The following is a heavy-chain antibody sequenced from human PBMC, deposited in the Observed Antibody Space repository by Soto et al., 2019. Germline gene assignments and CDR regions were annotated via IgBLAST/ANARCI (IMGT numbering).Heavy chain of an antibody. Sequence: GGSLRLSCAASGFAFSSFPMHWVRQAPGKGLEYVSVISSNGDSAYYANSVKGRFTISRDNSKNTLYLQMGSLRAEDMAVYYCVRAGTYCSSLTCYVDYWGQGTLVTVSS. CDR3: VRAGTYCSSLTCYVDY. CDR2: ISSNGDSA. V-gene: IGHV3-64*01. CDR1: GFAFSSFP. J-gene: IGHJ4*02. D-gene: IGHD2-2*01.